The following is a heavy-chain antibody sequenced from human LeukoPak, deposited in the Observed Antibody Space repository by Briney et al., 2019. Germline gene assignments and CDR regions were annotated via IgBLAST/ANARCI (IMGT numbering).Heavy chain of an antibody. V-gene: IGHV4-34*01. CDR1: GGSFSGYY. CDR2: INHSGST. D-gene: IGHD3-9*01. J-gene: IGHJ5*02. CDR3: ARESRGINMKKTIWGNGFDP. Sequence: PSETLSLTCAVHGGSFSGYYWSWIRQPPGKGLEWIGDINHSGSTNYNPSLKSRVTISVDTSKNQFSLKLSSVTAADTAVYYWARESRGINMKKTIWGNGFDPWGQGILVTVSS.